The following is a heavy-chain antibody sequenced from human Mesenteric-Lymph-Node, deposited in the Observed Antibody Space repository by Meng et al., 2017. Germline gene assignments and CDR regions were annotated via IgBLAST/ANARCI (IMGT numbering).Heavy chain of an antibody. Sequence: ESLKISCAASGFTFSSYSMNWVRQAPGNGLEWVSSISSSSSYIYYADSVKGRFTISRDNAKNSLYLQMNSLRAEDTAVYYCARDPPSSSWYLTPTHFDYWGQGKRVNVAS. CDR3: ARDPPSSSWYLTPTHFDY. CDR1: GFTFSSYS. D-gene: IGHD6-13*01. J-gene: IGHJ4*02. CDR2: ISSSSSYI. V-gene: IGHV3-21*01.